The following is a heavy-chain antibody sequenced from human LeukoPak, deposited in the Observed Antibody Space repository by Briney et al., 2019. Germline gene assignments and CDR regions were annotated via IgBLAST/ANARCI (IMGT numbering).Heavy chain of an antibody. CDR1: GGTFSSYT. Sequence: SVKVSCKASGGTFSSYTISWVRQAPGQGLEWKGRIIPILGIANYAQKFQDRVTITADKSTSTAYMELSSLRSEDTAVYYCAIGDIADFDYWGQGTLVTVSS. CDR3: AIGDIADFDY. CDR2: IIPILGIA. V-gene: IGHV1-69*02. D-gene: IGHD5-12*01. J-gene: IGHJ4*02.